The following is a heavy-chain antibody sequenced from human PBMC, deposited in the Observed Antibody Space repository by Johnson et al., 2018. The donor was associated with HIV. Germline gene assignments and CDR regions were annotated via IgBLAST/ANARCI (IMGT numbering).Heavy chain of an antibody. CDR3: ARDFRSVGANDAFDS. CDR1: GFTFSTYW. CDR2: IKQDGSEK. V-gene: IGHV3-7*01. J-gene: IGHJ3*02. D-gene: IGHD1-26*01. Sequence: VQLVESGGGLVQPGGSLRLSCAASGFTFSTYWMSWVRQVPGKGLEWVANIKQDGSEKSYVDSVKGRFTISRDNAKNSLYLQMNSLRTEDTALYYCARDFRSVGANDAFDSWGQGTMVTVSS.